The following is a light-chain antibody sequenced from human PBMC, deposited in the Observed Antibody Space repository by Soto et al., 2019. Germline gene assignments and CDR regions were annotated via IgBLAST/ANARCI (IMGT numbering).Light chain of an antibody. CDR3: SSYTSSSTLLYV. CDR1: SSDVGGSNY. V-gene: IGLV2-14*03. Sequence: QSALTQPASVSGSPGQSITISCTGTSSDVGGSNYVSWYQHHPVKAPKLMIYDVSHRPSGDSNRFSGYKSGNSASLTISGLQAEHDAYYYCSSYTSSSTLLYVFGTGTKLTVL. J-gene: IGLJ1*01. CDR2: DVS.